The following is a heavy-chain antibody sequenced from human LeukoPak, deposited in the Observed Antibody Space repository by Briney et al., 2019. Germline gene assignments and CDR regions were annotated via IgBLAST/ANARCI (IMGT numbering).Heavy chain of an antibody. D-gene: IGHD2-15*01. CDR2: IYPGDSDT. Sequence: GESLKISCKGSGYSFTSYWIGWVRQLPGKGLEWRGIIYPGDSDTRYSPSLQGQVTISADKSISTAYLQWSSLRASDTAIYYCAGRAGSCSGGSCQYFEYWGQGTLVTVSS. J-gene: IGHJ4*02. CDR1: GYSFTSYW. CDR3: AGRAGSCSGGSCQYFEY. V-gene: IGHV5-51*01.